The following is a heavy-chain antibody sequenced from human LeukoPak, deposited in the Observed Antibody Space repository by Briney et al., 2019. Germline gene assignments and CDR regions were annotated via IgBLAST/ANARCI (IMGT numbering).Heavy chain of an antibody. CDR2: ISYDGSNK. V-gene: IGHV3-30*18. CDR3: AKVPYTAMVTKNYYYGMDV. J-gene: IGHJ6*04. Sequence: GRSLRLSCAASGFTFSSYGMHWVRQAPGKGLERVAVISYDGSNKYYADSVKGRFTISRDNSKNTLYLQMNSLRAEDTAVYYCAKVPYTAMVTKNYYYGMDVWGKGTTVTVSS. CDR1: GFTFSSYG. D-gene: IGHD5-18*01.